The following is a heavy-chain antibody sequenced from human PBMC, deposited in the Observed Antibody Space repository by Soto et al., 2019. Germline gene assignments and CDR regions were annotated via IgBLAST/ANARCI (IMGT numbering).Heavy chain of an antibody. V-gene: IGHV4-59*01. CDR3: ARAEEVLDAFDI. CDR2: IYYSGST. Sequence: SETLSLTCTVSGGSISSYYWSWIRQPPGKGLEWIGYIYYSGSTNYNPSLKSRVTISVDTSKNQFSLKLSSVTAADTAVYYCARAEEVLDAFDIWGQGTMVTVSS. CDR1: GGSISSYY. J-gene: IGHJ3*02.